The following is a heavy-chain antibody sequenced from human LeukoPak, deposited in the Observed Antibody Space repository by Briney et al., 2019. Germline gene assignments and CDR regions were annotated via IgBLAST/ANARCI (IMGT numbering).Heavy chain of an antibody. CDR2: IYNDGST. CDR3: ARSFSSGATAPDY. D-gene: IGHD1-26*01. Sequence: GGSLRLSCAASGFTFSTKYMSRVRQAPGKGLEWVSVIYNDGSTYYADSVKGRFTISRDNSKNMLYLQMKSLRAEDTAVYYCARSFSSGATAPDYWGQGTLVTVSS. CDR1: GFTFSTKY. J-gene: IGHJ4*02. V-gene: IGHV3-53*01.